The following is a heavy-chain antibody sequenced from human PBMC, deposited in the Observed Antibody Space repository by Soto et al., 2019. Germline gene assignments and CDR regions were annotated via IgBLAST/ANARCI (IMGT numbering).Heavy chain of an antibody. J-gene: IGHJ4*02. V-gene: IGHV3-30-3*01. CDR1: GFTFSSYA. CDR2: ISYDGSNK. Sequence: GSLRLSCAASGFTFSSYAMHWVRQAPGKGLEWVAVISYDGSNKYYADSVKGRFTISRDNSKNTLYLQMNSLRAEDTAVYYCARVWQQLEIFDYWGQGTLVTVSS. D-gene: IGHD6-13*01. CDR3: ARVWQQLEIFDY.